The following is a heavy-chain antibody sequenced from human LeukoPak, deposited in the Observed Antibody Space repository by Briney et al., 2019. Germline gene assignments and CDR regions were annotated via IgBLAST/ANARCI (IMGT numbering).Heavy chain of an antibody. CDR2: INSDGSST. CDR1: GFTLSDYW. CDR3: TRADFGVLTKY. Sequence: GGSLRLSCAASGFTLSDYWMHWARQAPGKGLVWVSRINSDGSSTNYADSVKGRFTISRDNAKSTLYLQMNSLRAEDTAVYYCTRADFGVLTKYWGQGTLVTVSS. D-gene: IGHD3-3*01. J-gene: IGHJ4*02. V-gene: IGHV3-74*01.